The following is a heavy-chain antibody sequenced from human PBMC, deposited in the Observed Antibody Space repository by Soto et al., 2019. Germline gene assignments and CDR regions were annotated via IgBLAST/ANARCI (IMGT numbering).Heavy chain of an antibody. CDR1: GYTFTGYY. J-gene: IGHJ3*02. V-gene: IGHV1-2*04. Sequence: ASVKVSCKASGYTFTGYYMHWVRQAPGRGLEWMGWFNPNSGGTNYAQKFQGWVTMTRDTSISTAYMELSRLRSDDTAVYYCARSPQWPWTFDIWGQGTMVTVSS. CDR2: FNPNSGGT. D-gene: IGHD6-19*01. CDR3: ARSPQWPWTFDI.